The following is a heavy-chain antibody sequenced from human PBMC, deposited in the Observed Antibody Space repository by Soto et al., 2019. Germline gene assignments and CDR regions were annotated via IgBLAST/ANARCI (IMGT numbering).Heavy chain of an antibody. CDR2: INPYSGGT. Sequence: GASVKVSCKASGYIFTNYCMRWVRQAPGQELGWMGRINPYSGGTNYAQKLQGRVTMTTDTATSTAYMELRSLRSDDTAVYYCARVDSSGWSADDYWGQGTLVTVSS. V-gene: IGHV1-18*04. CDR1: GYIFTNYC. CDR3: ARVDSSGWSADDY. J-gene: IGHJ4*02. D-gene: IGHD6-19*01.